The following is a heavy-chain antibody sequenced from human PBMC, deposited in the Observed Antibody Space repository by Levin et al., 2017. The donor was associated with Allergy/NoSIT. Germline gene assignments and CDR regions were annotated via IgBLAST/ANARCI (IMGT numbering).Heavy chain of an antibody. V-gene: IGHV1-3*01. Sequence: PGASVKVSCKASGYTFIDYAVNWVRQAPGQRLEWMGRINAGNDNTKYSQKFQGRVTITRDTSASTAYMELSSLRSEDTAVYYCARPLGSCSGGSCYRAFDIWGQGTMVTVSS. CDR3: ARPLGSCSGGSCYRAFDI. CDR1: GYTFIDYA. J-gene: IGHJ3*02. CDR2: INAGNDNT. D-gene: IGHD2-15*01.